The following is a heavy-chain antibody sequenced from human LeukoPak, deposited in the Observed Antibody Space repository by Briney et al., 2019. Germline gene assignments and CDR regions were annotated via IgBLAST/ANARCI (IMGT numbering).Heavy chain of an antibody. J-gene: IGHJ4*02. CDR2: VYTSGST. CDR3: ARSRGWLQSHPLGY. V-gene: IGHV4-61*02. CDR1: GGSISSDNYS. Sequence: PSETLSLTCTVSGGSISSDNYSWSWIRQPAGKGLEWIGRVYTSGSTNYNPSLKSRVTISVDTSKNQFSLKLSSVTAADTAVYYCARSRGWLQSHPLGYWGQGTLVTVSS. D-gene: IGHD5-24*01.